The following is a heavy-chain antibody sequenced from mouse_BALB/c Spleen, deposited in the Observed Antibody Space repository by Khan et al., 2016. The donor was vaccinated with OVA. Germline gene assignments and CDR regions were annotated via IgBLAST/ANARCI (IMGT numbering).Heavy chain of an antibody. CDR1: GYSITSGYH. Sequence: EVQLQESGPDLVKPSQSLSLTCTVTGYSITSGYHWHWFRQFPGTNLEWLASIPSSGRPTSNPSLKSRSYITRDTSKNQVCLQVNSVTAEDTATYYCAGGCPTYWGQGTLVTVSA. CDR2: IPSSGRP. J-gene: IGHJ3*01. V-gene: IGHV3-1*02. CDR3: AGGCPTY.